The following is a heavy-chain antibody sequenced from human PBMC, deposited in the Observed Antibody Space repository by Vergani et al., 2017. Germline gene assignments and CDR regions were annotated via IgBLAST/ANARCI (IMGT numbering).Heavy chain of an antibody. CDR2: INSDGSST. Sequence: EVQLVESGGGLVKPGGSLRLSCAASGFTFSSYSMNWVRQAPGKGLVWVSRINSDGSSTSYADSVKGRFTISRDNAKNTLYLQMNSLRAEDTAVYYCAREPLAQWLPFDYWGQGTLVTVSS. CDR3: AREPLAQWLPFDY. D-gene: IGHD6-19*01. V-gene: IGHV3-74*01. CDR1: GFTFSSYS. J-gene: IGHJ4*02.